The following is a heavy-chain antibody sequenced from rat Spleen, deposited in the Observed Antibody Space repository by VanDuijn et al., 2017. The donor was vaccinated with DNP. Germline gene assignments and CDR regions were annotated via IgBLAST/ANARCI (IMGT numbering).Heavy chain of an antibody. Sequence: EVQLQESGPGLVEPSQSLSLTCSVTGYSITSCCRWTWIRKFPGHKLEWMGYINSAGNTNYNPSLKGRISITRDTSKNQFFLQVNSVTTEDTATYYCARSSYWDYSGGAMDAWGQGTSVTVSS. D-gene: IGHD1-1*01. CDR2: INSAGNT. CDR3: ARSSYWDYSGGAMDA. J-gene: IGHJ4*01. V-gene: IGHV3-3*01. CDR1: GYSITSCCR.